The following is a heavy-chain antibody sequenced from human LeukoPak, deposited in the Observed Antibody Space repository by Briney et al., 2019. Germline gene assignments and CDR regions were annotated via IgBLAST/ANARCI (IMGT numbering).Heavy chain of an antibody. CDR1: DGSISSYY. J-gene: IGHJ4*02. Sequence: SETLSLTCTVSDGSISSYYWSWIRQPPGKGLDWIGYIYYTGSTNYNPSLKSRVTISVDTSKNQFSLMLSSVTAADTAVYHCARWNLVVPASRIYYFDYWGQGALVTVSS. D-gene: IGHD2-2*01. V-gene: IGHV4-59*01. CDR2: IYYTGST. CDR3: ARWNLVVPASRIYYFDY.